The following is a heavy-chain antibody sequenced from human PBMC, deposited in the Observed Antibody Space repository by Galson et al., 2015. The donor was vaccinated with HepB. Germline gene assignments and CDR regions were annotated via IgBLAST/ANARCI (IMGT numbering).Heavy chain of an antibody. D-gene: IGHD2-2*01. J-gene: IGHJ4*02. V-gene: IGHV3-7*01. CDR3: ARDSSYSVVTAAGDFDS. CDR2: IKQDGSEK. Sequence: SLRLSCAASGFTFSSYWMSWVRQAPGKGLEWVANIKQDGSEKFYVDSVKGRFTISRDNAKNSLYLQMNSLRAEDTAVYYCARDSSYSVVTAAGDFDSWGQGTLVTVSS. CDR1: GFTFSSYW.